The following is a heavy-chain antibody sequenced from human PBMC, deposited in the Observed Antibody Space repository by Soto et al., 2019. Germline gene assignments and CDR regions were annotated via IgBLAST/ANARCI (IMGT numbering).Heavy chain of an antibody. J-gene: IGHJ6*02. CDR2: INPNSGDT. Sequence: GASVKVSCKASGYTFTGHYMHWVRQAPGQGLEWMGWINPNSGDTSYAQKLQAWVTMTRDTSISTAYMELSRLRSDDTAVYYCARARQFFLVHDGTGLDVWGQGTTVIVSS. CDR3: ARARQFFLVHDGTGLDV. V-gene: IGHV1-2*04. D-gene: IGHD6-6*01. CDR1: GYTFTGHY.